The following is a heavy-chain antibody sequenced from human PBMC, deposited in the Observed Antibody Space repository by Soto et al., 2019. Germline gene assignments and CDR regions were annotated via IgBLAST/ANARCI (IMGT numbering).Heavy chain of an antibody. D-gene: IGHD3-9*01. Sequence: HPGGSLRLSCAASGFTFSSYAMTWVRQAPGEGLEWVSGISGSGATTSYADSVKGRFTVSRDNSKNTLYLQMNSLRVEDTAVYHCAKLRYFDWSAYNWFEYWGQGTPVTVSS. CDR1: GFTFSSYA. CDR3: AKLRYFDWSAYNWFEY. CDR2: ISGSGATT. V-gene: IGHV3-23*01. J-gene: IGHJ5*01.